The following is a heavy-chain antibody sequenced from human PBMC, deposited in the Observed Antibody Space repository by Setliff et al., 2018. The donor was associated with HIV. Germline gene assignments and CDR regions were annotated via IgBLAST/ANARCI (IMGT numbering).Heavy chain of an antibody. D-gene: IGHD3-10*01. V-gene: IGHV4-4*02. CDR1: GDSIISSNW. Sequence: SETLSLTCAVSGDSIISSNWWSWVRQPPGKGLEWIGEIYHSGSTNYNPSLKSRVTISLDKSKNQFSLKLSSVTAADTAVYYCARSNYYGSGTSKGFDYWGQGTLVTVSS. CDR3: ARSNYYGSGTSKGFDY. CDR2: IYHSGST. J-gene: IGHJ4*02.